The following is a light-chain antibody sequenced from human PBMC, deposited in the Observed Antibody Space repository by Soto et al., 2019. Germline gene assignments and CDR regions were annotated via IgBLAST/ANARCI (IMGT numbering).Light chain of an antibody. J-gene: IGKJ1*01. Sequence: DIQMTQSPSSLSASVGDRVTISCRASQSISTYLNWYQQRPGEAPNLLIYATSTLQTGVPSRFSGSGSGADFTLTISSLQPEDFATYYCQQSHTIPWTFGQGTKVEIK. V-gene: IGKV1-39*01. CDR1: QSISTY. CDR3: QQSHTIPWT. CDR2: ATS.